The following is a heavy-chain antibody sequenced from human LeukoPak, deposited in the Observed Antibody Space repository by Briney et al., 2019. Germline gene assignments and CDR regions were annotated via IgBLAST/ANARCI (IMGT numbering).Heavy chain of an antibody. V-gene: IGHV3-74*01. Sequence: GGSLRLSCAASGFTFSNYWMNWVRQAPGQGLVWVSGINTDGSTTNYADSVKGRFTISRDNAKNTLYLQMNSLRAEDTAVYYCAKIVVVIGYDAFDIWGQGTMVTVSS. D-gene: IGHD3-22*01. CDR2: INTDGSTT. J-gene: IGHJ3*02. CDR1: GFTFSNYW. CDR3: AKIVVVIGYDAFDI.